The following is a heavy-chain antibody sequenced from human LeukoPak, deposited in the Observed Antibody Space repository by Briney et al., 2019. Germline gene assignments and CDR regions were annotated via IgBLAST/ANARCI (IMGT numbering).Heavy chain of an antibody. CDR1: RFTFSHYW. Sequence: GGALRLSCAASRFTFSHYWMSWVRQAPGKGVEWVANIRQDGNEKYYVDSLKGRFTISRDNAKDSLYLQMNNLRAEDTAVYYCARDSRIQLFSRKNYYYYMDVWGKGTTVTVSS. CDR3: ARDSRIQLFSRKNYYYYMDV. J-gene: IGHJ6*03. D-gene: IGHD5-18*01. V-gene: IGHV3-7*01. CDR2: IRQDGNEK.